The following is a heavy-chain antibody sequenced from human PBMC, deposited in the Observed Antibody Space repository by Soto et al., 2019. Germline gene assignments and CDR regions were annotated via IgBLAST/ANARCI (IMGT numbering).Heavy chain of an antibody. CDR3: ARGVAARPGYYYGLDV. Sequence: WETLSLTGTVSSGSISSYYWSWIRQPAGKGLEWIGRIYTSGSTNYNPSLKSRVTMSVDTFKNQFSLKLSSVTAADTAVYYCARGVAARPGYYYGLDVWGQGTTVTVSS. D-gene: IGHD6-6*01. CDR1: SGSISSYY. CDR2: IYTSGST. J-gene: IGHJ6*02. V-gene: IGHV4-4*07.